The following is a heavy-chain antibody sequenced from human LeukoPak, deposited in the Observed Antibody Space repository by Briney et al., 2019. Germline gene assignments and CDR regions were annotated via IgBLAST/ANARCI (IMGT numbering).Heavy chain of an antibody. V-gene: IGHV3-7*01. CDR1: GFTFSSYW. D-gene: IGHD2-15*01. Sequence: GGSLRLSCAASGFTFSSYWMSWVRQAPGKGLEWVANIKQDGSEKYYVDSVKGRFTISRDNAKNSLYLQMNSLRAEDTAVYYCARVAPNRRYCSGGSCLNYFDYWGQGTLVTVSS. CDR3: ARVAPNRRYCSGGSCLNYFDY. J-gene: IGHJ4*02. CDR2: IKQDGSEK.